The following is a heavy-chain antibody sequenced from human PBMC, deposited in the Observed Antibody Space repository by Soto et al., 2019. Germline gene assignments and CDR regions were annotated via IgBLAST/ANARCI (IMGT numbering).Heavy chain of an antibody. D-gene: IGHD5-12*01. CDR3: ARDQAGGWISHGYDH. V-gene: IGHV3-23*01. J-gene: IGHJ4*02. CDR2: ISNSGGST. CDR1: GFTFSGYA. Sequence: EVHLLQSGGDLVQPGGSLRLSCAASGFTFSGYAMSWVRQAPGKGLEWVSGISNSGGSTFYSDSVKGRFTISRDNSENTLYLQMNSLKDEDTAVYFCARDQAGGWISHGYDHWGQGSRVDVSA.